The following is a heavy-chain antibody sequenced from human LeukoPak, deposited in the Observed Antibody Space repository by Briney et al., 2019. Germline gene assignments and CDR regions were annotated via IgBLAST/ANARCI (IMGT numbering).Heavy chain of an antibody. V-gene: IGHV1-69*05. CDR3: ATSFIAVAAKNLDY. CDR1: GGTFSSYA. J-gene: IGHJ4*02. CDR2: IIPIFGTA. Sequence: SVKVSCKASGGTFSSYAISWVRQAPGQRLEWMGGIIPIFGTANYAQKFQGRVTITTDESTSTAYMELSSLRSEDTAVYYCATSFIAVAAKNLDYWGQGTLVTVSS. D-gene: IGHD6-19*01.